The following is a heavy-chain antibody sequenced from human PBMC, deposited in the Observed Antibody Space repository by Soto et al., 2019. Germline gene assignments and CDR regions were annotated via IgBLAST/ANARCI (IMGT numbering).Heavy chain of an antibody. CDR1: GFTFDDYT. Sequence: PGGSLRLSCAASGFTFDDYTMHWVRQAPGKGLEWVSLISWDGGSTYYADSVKGRFTISRDNSKNSLYLQMNSLRTEDTALYYCAKNQGIAVRGDYYYGMDVWGQGTTVTVSS. D-gene: IGHD6-19*01. CDR2: ISWDGGST. V-gene: IGHV3-43*01. J-gene: IGHJ6*02. CDR3: AKNQGIAVRGDYYYGMDV.